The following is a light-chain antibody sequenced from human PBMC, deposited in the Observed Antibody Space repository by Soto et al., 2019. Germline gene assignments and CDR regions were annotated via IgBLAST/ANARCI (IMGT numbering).Light chain of an antibody. CDR2: GAS. CDR1: QSVAYAY. J-gene: IGKJ3*01. V-gene: IGKV3-20*01. Sequence: EVVLTQSPGPLSLSPGERAPLSCRASQSVAYAYLAWFQQKPGQAPRLLIYGASHRATGLPDRFSGSGSGTDFTLTISRLEPEDFAVYYWQQYGTSPFTFGPGTKVDIK. CDR3: QQYGTSPFT.